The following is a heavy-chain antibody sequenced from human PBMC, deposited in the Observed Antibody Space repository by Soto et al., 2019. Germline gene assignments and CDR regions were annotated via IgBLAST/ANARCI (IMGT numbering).Heavy chain of an antibody. CDR1: GGTFSSYA. CDR3: ARDGYGGSRDFDY. Sequence: SVKVSCKASGGTFSSYAISWVRQAPGQGLEWMGGIIPIFGTANYAQKFQGRVTITADESTSTAYMELSSLRSEDTAVYYCARDGYGGSRDFDYWGQGTLVTVSS. CDR2: IIPIFGTA. V-gene: IGHV1-69*13. D-gene: IGHD2-15*01. J-gene: IGHJ4*02.